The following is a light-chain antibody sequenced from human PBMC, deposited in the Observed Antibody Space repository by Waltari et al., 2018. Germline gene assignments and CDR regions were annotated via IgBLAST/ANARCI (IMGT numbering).Light chain of an antibody. CDR3: SSYTSSSTRV. Sequence: QSALTQPASVSGPPGQSITLSCTGTSSDVGGCNYVSWYQQHPGKAPKLMIYEFSNRPSGFSNRFSGSKSGNTASLTISGLQAEDEADYYCSSYTSSSTRVFGAGTKLTVL. CDR2: EFS. V-gene: IGLV2-14*01. CDR1: SSDVGGCNY. J-gene: IGLJ2*01.